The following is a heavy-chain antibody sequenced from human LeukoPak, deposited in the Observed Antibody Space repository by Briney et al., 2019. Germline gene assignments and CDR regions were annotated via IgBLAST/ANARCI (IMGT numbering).Heavy chain of an antibody. J-gene: IGHJ4*02. CDR2: MQSTGNS. CDR1: GGSISTYH. V-gene: IGHV4-59*01. Sequence: SETLSLTCTVSGGSISTYHWTWIRKSPGKGLEWIGYMQSTGNSNYNPSLKSRVTMSVDMSRNQIVLNLSSVTAADTAVYFCARDKQHSYGRYFDHWGQGTLVTVSS. D-gene: IGHD5-18*01. CDR3: ARDKQHSYGRYFDH.